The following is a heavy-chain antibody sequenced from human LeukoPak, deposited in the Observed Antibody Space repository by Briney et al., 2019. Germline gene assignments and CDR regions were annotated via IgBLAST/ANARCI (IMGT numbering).Heavy chain of an antibody. V-gene: IGHV3-30*03. CDR3: ARAGGRFLEWLGLYYFDS. CDR1: GFTFSSYG. Sequence: GGSLRLSCAASGFTFSSYGMHWVRQAPGKGLEWVAVISYDGSNKYYADSVKGRFTISRDNSKNTLCLQMNSLRAEDTAVYYCARAGGRFLEWLGLYYFDSWGQGTLVTVSS. CDR2: ISYDGSNK. J-gene: IGHJ4*02. D-gene: IGHD3-3*01.